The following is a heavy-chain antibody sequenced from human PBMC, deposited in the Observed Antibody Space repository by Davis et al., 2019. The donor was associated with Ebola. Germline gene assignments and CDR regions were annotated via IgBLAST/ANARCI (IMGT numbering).Heavy chain of an antibody. CDR1: GLSSTSQW. J-gene: IGHJ6*02. CDR2: IKEDGSEK. V-gene: IGHV3-7*03. CDR3: ARGSRNMDV. Sequence: PGGSLRLSCAASGLSSTSQWMSWVRQAPGKGLEWVAKIKEDGSEKLEVDSVKGRFTISRDNAKDSLYLQMNSLRAEDTAVYYCARGSRNMDVWGQGTTVTVSS.